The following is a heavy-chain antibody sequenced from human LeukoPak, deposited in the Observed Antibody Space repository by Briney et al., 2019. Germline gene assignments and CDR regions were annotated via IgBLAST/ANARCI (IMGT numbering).Heavy chain of an antibody. CDR3: ARSYYDSSGYYFPLANYYYYMDV. Sequence: SVKVSCKASGGTFSSYAISWVRQAPGQGLEWMGGIIPIFGTANYAQKFQGRVTITADKSTSTAYMELSSLRSEDTAVYYCARSYYDSSGYYFPLANYYYYMDVWGKGTTVTVSS. CDR2: IIPIFGTA. J-gene: IGHJ6*03. D-gene: IGHD3-22*01. CDR1: GGTFSSYA. V-gene: IGHV1-69*06.